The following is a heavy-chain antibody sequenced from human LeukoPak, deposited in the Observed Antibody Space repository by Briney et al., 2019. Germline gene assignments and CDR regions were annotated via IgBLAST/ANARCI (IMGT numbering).Heavy chain of an antibody. CDR2: INPTDDST. V-gene: IGHV1-46*01. J-gene: IGHJ4*02. CDR3: ARAYYGSGNCGAY. Sequence: ASVKVSCKASGYTFSNYYMHWVRQAPGQGLEWMGIINPTDDSTRYAQKFQGRATMTRDMSTSTVYMELSSLKSEDTAVYYCARAYYGSGNCGAYWGQGTLVTVSS. CDR1: GYTFSNYY. D-gene: IGHD3-10*01.